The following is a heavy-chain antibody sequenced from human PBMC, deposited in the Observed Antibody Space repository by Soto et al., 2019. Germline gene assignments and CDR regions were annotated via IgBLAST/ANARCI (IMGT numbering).Heavy chain of an antibody. D-gene: IGHD1-20*01. V-gene: IGHV3-7*01. CDR2: IKQDGSEK. Sequence: GGSLRLSCAASGFLFGTYWMSWVRQAPGKGLEWVATIKQDGSEKYYVDSVKGRFTISRDNAKNSLYLQMYSLRPEDTAVFYCARGLTPLITYYMDVWGKGTTVTVSS. CDR1: GFLFGTYW. J-gene: IGHJ6*03. CDR3: ARGLTPLITYYMDV.